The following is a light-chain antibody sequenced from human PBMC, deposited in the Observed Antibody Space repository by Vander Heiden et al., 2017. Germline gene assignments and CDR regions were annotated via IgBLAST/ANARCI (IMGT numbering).Light chain of an antibody. V-gene: IGKV3-11*01. CDR1: QSIGTY. CDR3: QQRYNWIT. Sequence: EIVMTQSPATLSLSPGERVTLSCRASQSIGTYLAWYQHKPGQAPRLLIYDASNRATDIPARFSGSGSGTDFTLIISSLEPEDFGVYYCQQRYNWITFGQGTRLEIK. J-gene: IGKJ5*01. CDR2: DAS.